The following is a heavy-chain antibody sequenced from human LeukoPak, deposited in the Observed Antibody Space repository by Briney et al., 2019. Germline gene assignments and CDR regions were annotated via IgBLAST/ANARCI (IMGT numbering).Heavy chain of an antibody. D-gene: IGHD4-11*01. V-gene: IGHV3-23*01. J-gene: IGHJ5*02. CDR2: ISGSGDIT. CDR1: GFNFSSYA. Sequence: GGSLRLSCAASGFNFSSYAMSWVRQAPGKGLEWVSGISGSGDITYYADSVKGRFTISRDNSKNTLYLQVNSLRAEDTAIYYCAKGGSATITTGGFDPWGQGTLVTVSS. CDR3: AKGGSATITTGGFDP.